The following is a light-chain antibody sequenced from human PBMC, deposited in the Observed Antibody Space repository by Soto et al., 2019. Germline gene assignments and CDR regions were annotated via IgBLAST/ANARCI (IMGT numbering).Light chain of an antibody. CDR2: GAS. Sequence: IVLTQSPGTLSLSPGXRVTLSCRASQSVTTRLAWYQHKPGQAPTLLMSGASNRASGVPVRFSGSGSGTDFTLTITRLEPEDFALYYCQQYGGSPITFGLGTRLEIK. CDR3: QQYGGSPIT. J-gene: IGKJ5*01. V-gene: IGKV3-20*01. CDR1: QSVTTR.